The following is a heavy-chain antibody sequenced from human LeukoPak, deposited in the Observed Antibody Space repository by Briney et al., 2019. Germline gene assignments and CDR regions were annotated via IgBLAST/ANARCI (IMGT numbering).Heavy chain of an antibody. CDR1: GGSISSGGYY. CDR2: INHSGST. D-gene: IGHD6-13*01. Sequence: PSETLSLTCTVSGGSISSGGYYWSWIRQPPGKGLEWIGEINHSGSTNYNPSLKSRVTISVDTSKNQFSLKLSSVTAADTAVYYCARGGSSWYLDYWGQGTLVTVSS. CDR3: ARGGSSWYLDY. J-gene: IGHJ4*02. V-gene: IGHV4-39*07.